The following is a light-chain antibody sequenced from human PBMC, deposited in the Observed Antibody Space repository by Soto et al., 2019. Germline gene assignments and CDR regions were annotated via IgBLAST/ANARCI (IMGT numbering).Light chain of an antibody. J-gene: IGLJ2*01. V-gene: IGLV2-14*01. CDR2: EVT. CDR1: SRDVGGYNY. CDR3: SSYAVSGTLVV. Sequence: QSALTQPASVSGSPGQSITISCTGTSRDVGGYNYVSWYQQYPGEAPKLMIYEVTNRPSGVSSRFSGSKSGNTASLTISGLQAEDEADYYCSSYAVSGTLVVFGGGTKLTVL.